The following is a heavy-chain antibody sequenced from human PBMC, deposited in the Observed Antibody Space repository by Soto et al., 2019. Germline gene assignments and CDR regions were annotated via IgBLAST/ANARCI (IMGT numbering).Heavy chain of an antibody. CDR1: GFTFSNFG. CDR2: ISSDGGDK. J-gene: IGHJ5*02. CDR3: VKGSDVARQELDR. V-gene: IGHV3-30*18. D-gene: IGHD2-15*01. Sequence: QVQLVESGGGVVQPGRSPRLSCAASGFTFSNFGMHWVRQAPGKGLEWVAAISSDGGDKYYSHSVKDRFTVSRDNSRITVFLQMNSVRVEDTAVYYCVKGSDVARQELDRWGQGILVTVSS.